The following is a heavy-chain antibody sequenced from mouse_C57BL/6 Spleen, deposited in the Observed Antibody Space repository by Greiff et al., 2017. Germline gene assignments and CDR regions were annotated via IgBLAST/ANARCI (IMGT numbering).Heavy chain of an antibody. J-gene: IGHJ4*01. CDR3: ARELGPGAMDY. CDR1: GFSLTSYG. D-gene: IGHD4-1*01. Sequence: QVQLQQSGPGLVAPSQSLSITCTVSGFSLTSYGVDWVRQTPGKGLEWLGVICGVGSTNYNSTLKSRLSISKDKSKRQVFLKMNSLQTDDTAVYYCARELGPGAMDYWGQGTSVTVSS. CDR2: ICGVGST. V-gene: IGHV2-6*01.